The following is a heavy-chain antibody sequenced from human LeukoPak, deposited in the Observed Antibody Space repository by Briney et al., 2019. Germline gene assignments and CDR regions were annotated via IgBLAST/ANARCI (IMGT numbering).Heavy chain of an antibody. CDR2: IYSGGST. V-gene: IGHV3-53*01. CDR1: GFTVSSNY. D-gene: IGHD1-26*01. CDR3: ARDPTGSYYKWLDP. J-gene: IGHJ5*02. Sequence: GGSLRLSCAVSGFTVSSNYMSWVRQAPGKGLEWVSIIYSGGSTDYAASVKDRFTISRDNSKNTVYLQMNSLRAEDAAVYYCARDPTGSYYKWLDPWAREPWSPSPQ.